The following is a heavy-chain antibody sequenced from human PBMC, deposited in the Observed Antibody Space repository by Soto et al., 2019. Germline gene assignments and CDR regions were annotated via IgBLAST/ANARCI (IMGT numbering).Heavy chain of an antibody. D-gene: IGHD3-10*01. CDR3: TRGGIWGVSWNWFDT. Sequence: EVQLVESGGGLVQPGGSLRLSCAASGFTFSSHDMHWVRQVTGKGVEWVSGIDSAGDAKYPASVKGRFTISRENAKNSVYLQMNSLRAEDTAMYYCTRGGIWGVSWNWFDTWGQGTLVTVSS. CDR1: GFTFSSHD. CDR2: IDSAGDA. V-gene: IGHV3-13*01. J-gene: IGHJ5*02.